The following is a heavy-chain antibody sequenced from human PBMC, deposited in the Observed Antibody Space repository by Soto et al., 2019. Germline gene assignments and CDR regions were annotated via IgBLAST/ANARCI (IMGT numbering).Heavy chain of an antibody. CDR2: IYYSGST. Sequence: SETLSLTCTVTGDSISSRSYYWGWIRQPPGKGLEWIGSIYYSGSTYNNPSLKSRVTISVDTSKNQFSLKLSSVTAADTAVYYCARGIIRDDILTGYSYDYWGQGTLVTVSS. V-gene: IGHV4-39*07. CDR3: ARGIIRDDILTGYSYDY. CDR1: GDSISSRSYY. D-gene: IGHD3-9*01. J-gene: IGHJ4*02.